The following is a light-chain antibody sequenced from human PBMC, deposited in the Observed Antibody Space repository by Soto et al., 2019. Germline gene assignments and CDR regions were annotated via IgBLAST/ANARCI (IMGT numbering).Light chain of an antibody. V-gene: IGKV3-20*01. CDR2: GAS. Sequence: VLTQSPGTLSLSPGDSATLSCRASQSVSNNYLAWYQQKPGQAPRLLIYGASNRATGIPDRLSGSGSGTDFTLTISRLEPEDFAVYYCQKYNNWPLTFGGGTKVDIK. CDR1: QSVSNNY. J-gene: IGKJ4*01. CDR3: QKYNNWPLT.